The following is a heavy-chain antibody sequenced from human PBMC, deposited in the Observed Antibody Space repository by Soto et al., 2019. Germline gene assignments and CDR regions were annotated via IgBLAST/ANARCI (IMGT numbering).Heavy chain of an antibody. Sequence: PGGSLRLSCAASGFTFSSYWMSWVRQAPGKGLEWVANIKQDGSEKYYVDSVKGRFTISRDNAKNSLYLQMNSLRAEDMAVYYCAKYYDFWSGYPDYWGQGTLVTVSS. J-gene: IGHJ4*02. CDR1: GFTFSSYW. CDR2: IKQDGSEK. D-gene: IGHD3-3*01. CDR3: AKYYDFWSGYPDY. V-gene: IGHV3-7*01.